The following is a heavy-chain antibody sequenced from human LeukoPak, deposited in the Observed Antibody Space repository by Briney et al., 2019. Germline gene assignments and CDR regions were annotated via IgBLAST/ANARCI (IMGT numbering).Heavy chain of an antibody. D-gene: IGHD2-2*01. V-gene: IGHV3-30*02. CDR2: IRYDGSNK. Sequence: GGSLRLSCAASGFTFSSYGMHWVRQAPGKGLEWVAFIRYDGSNKYYADSVKGRFTISRDNSKNTLYLQMNSLRAEDTAVYYCAKGAVPAAIGMDWFDPWGQGTLVTVSS. CDR3: AKGAVPAAIGMDWFDP. J-gene: IGHJ5*02. CDR1: GFTFSSYG.